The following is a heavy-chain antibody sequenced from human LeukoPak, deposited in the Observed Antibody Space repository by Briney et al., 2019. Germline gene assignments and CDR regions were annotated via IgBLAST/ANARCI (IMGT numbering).Heavy chain of an antibody. CDR3: AKEIFSGLLYIDY. CDR1: GFTFSSSS. CDR2: ITDAVGST. Sequence: GGSLRLSCAASGFTFSSSSISWVRQAPGKGLDWVSAITDAVGSTHYADSVKGRFTISSDNSKNTVYLQMYSLRPEDMAVYYCAKEIFSGLLYIDYWGQGTLVTVSS. V-gene: IGHV3-23*01. J-gene: IGHJ4*02. D-gene: IGHD5-12*01.